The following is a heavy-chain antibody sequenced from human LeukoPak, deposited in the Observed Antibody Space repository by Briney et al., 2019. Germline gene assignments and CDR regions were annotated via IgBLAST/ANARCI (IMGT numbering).Heavy chain of an antibody. CDR2: INSDGSST. CDR1: GFTFSSYW. J-gene: IGHJ3*02. CDR3: ARLTQRGSAFDI. V-gene: IGHV3-74*01. D-gene: IGHD2-15*01. Sequence: PGGSLRLSCAASGFTFSSYWMHWVRQAPGKGLVWVSRINSDGSSTSYADSVKGRFTISRDNAKNTLYLQVNSLRAEDTAVYYCARLTQRGSAFDIWGQGTMVTVSS.